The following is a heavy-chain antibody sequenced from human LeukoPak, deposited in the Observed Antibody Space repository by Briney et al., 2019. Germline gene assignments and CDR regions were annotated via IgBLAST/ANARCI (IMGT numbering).Heavy chain of an antibody. CDR3: GKTEVRLSNGQKPAWPFDY. D-gene: IGHD5-12*01. V-gene: IGHV3-23*01. CDR1: GFTFGSHA. CDR2: IFGSGGSP. J-gene: IGHJ4*02. Sequence: PGGSLRLSCEASGFTFGSHAMYWVRQAPGKGLEWVAGIFGSGGSPHYADPVKGRFTISRDNSRNTVYLQINSLRAEDTAVYYLGKTEVRLSNGQKPAWPFDYWGQGTLVTVSS.